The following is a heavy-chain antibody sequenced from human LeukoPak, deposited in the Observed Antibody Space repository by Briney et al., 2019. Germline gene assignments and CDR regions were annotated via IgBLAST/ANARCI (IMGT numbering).Heavy chain of an antibody. D-gene: IGHD3-3*01. CDR2: INSDGSST. CDR1: GFSFSSYW. CDR3: ARAVRAHPPADF. Sequence: GGSLRLSCAASGFSFSSYWMHWVRQAPGQGLVWVSRINSDGSSTTYADSVKGRSSISRDNAKNTLYLHLDSLRAEDTGAYYCARAVRAHPPADFWGQGTLVTVSS. J-gene: IGHJ4*02. V-gene: IGHV3-74*01.